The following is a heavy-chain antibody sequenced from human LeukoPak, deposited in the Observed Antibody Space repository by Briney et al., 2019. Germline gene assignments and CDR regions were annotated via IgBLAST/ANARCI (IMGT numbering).Heavy chain of an antibody. CDR3: AKDYLRPVVFDY. J-gene: IGHJ4*02. CDR1: GFTFSSYG. D-gene: IGHD1-14*01. CDR2: IRYDGSNK. Sequence: PGGSLRLSCAASGFTFSSYGMHWVRQAPGKGLEWVAFIRYDGSNKYYADSVKGRFTISRDNPKDTLYLQMNSLRAEDTAVYYCAKDYLRPVVFDYWGQGTLVTVSS. V-gene: IGHV3-30*02.